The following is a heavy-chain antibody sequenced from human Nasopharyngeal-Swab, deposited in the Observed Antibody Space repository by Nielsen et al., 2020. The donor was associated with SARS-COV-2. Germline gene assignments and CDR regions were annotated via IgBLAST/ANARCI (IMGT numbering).Heavy chain of an antibody. V-gene: IGHV4-61*02. Sequence: LRLSCTVSGGSISSGSYYWSWIRQPAGKGLEWIGRIYTSGSTNYNPSLKSRVTISVVTSKNQFSLKLSSVTAADTAVYYCAREPSGSYWDYFDYWGQGTLVTVSS. CDR1: GGSISSGSYY. D-gene: IGHD1-26*01. J-gene: IGHJ4*02. CDR2: IYTSGST. CDR3: AREPSGSYWDYFDY.